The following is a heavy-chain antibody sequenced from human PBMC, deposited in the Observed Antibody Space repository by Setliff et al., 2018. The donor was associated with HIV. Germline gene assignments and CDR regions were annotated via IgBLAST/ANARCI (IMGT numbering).Heavy chain of an antibody. D-gene: IGHD5-18*01. J-gene: IGHJ3*01. Sequence: GGSLRLSCAASGFTSSTYWMSWVCQAPGNGLEWVANIKQDGSEKNYVDSVKGRFTISRENAKKSLFLHMSSLRAEDTAVYFCASPQHSTSPDYGFDLWGQGTMVTVSS. CDR2: IKQDGSEK. CDR1: GFTSSTYW. V-gene: IGHV3-7*03. CDR3: ASPQHSTSPDYGFDL.